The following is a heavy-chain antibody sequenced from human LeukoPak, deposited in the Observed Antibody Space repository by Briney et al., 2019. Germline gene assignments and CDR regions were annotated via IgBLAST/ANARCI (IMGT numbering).Heavy chain of an antibody. CDR1: RFTFSSYS. V-gene: IGHV3-21*01. CDR3: ARWVVVPPYYGMDV. J-gene: IGHJ6*02. D-gene: IGHD2-2*01. Sequence: PGGSLRLSCAASRFTFSSYSMNWVRQAPGKGLEWVSSISSSSSYIYYADSVKGRFTISRDNAKNSLYLQMNSLRAEDTAVYYCARWVVVPPYYGMDVWGQGTTVTVSS. CDR2: ISSSSSYI.